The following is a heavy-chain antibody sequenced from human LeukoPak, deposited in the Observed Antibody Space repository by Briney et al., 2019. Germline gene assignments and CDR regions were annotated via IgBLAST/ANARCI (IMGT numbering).Heavy chain of an antibody. CDR2: IWYDGSKK. Sequence: GGSLRLSCAASGFTFSTYGMHWVRQAPGKGLEWVAVIWYDGSKKYYADSVKGRFTISRDNSKNTLYLQMNSLTAEDTAVYYCARDQVVATIWIDCWGQGTLVTVSS. D-gene: IGHD5-12*01. J-gene: IGHJ4*02. V-gene: IGHV3-33*01. CDR3: ARDQVVATIWIDC. CDR1: GFTFSTYG.